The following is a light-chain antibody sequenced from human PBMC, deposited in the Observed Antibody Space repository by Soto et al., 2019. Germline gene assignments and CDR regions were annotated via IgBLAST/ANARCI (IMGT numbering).Light chain of an antibody. CDR1: QDVSSY. CDR2: SAS. J-gene: IGKJ1*01. CDR3: QQYAGSPRT. Sequence: IQMTQSPSSLSATVGDRVTITCRASQDVSSYLVWYQHKPGKAPELLIYSASTLQSGVPLRFSGSGSGTEFTLTINGLQPEDFAVYFCQQYAGSPRTFGQGTKVEIK. V-gene: IGKV1-9*01.